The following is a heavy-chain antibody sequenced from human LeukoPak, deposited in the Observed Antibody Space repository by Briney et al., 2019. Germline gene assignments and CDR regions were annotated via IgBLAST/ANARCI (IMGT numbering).Heavy chain of an antibody. CDR2: IYYSGST. J-gene: IGHJ6*02. CDR1: GGSISSYY. D-gene: IGHD3-22*01. V-gene: IGHV4-59*08. CDR3: ARTYYYDSSGYYKHYYYYGMDV. Sequence: SETLSLTCTVSGGSISSYYWSWIRQPPGKGLEWIGDIYYSGSTNYNPSLKSRVTISVDTSQNQFSLKLSSVTAEDTAVYYCARTYYYDSSGYYKHYYYYGMDVWGQGTTVTVSS.